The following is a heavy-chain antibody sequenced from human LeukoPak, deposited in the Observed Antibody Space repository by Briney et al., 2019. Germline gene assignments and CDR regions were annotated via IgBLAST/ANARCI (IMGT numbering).Heavy chain of an antibody. Sequence: PGASLRLSCTASGFVFSSYWMSWVRQAPGKGLEWVANIKDDESQKYYGDSVKGRFTISRDNAKKSLYLQVNSLRADDTAVYYCARGRGGKDFWGQGTLVVVSS. CDR1: GFVFSSYW. CDR3: ARGRGGKDF. D-gene: IGHD1-1*01. CDR2: IKDDESQK. J-gene: IGHJ4*02. V-gene: IGHV3-7*03.